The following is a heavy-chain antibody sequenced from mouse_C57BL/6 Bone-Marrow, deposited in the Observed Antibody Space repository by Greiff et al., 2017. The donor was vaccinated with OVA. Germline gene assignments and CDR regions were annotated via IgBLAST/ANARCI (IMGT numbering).Heavy chain of an antibody. CDR1: GYTFTSYT. J-gene: IGHJ3*01. CDR2: INPSSGYT. CDR3: ARSTDVAWFAY. V-gene: IGHV1-4*01. Sequence: VQLQQSGAELARPGASVKMSCKASGYTFTSYTMHWVKQRPGQGLEWIGYINPSSGYTKYNQKFKDKATLTADKSSSTAYMQLSSLTSEDSAVYYCARSTDVAWFAYWGQGTLVTVSA.